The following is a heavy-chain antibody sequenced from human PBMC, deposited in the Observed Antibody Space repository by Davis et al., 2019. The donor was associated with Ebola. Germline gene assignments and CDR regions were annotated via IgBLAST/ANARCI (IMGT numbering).Heavy chain of an antibody. CDR3: AKDGKWLRPYYFDY. CDR2: LSGGGSPT. V-gene: IGHV3-23*01. D-gene: IGHD5-12*01. CDR1: GFSFSSYA. J-gene: IGHJ4*02. Sequence: GGSLRLSCAASGFSFSSYAMSWVPQAPGKGLEWVSTLSGGGSPTYYAHSVKGRFTISRDNSKNTLYLQLNSLRAEDTAFYFCAKDGKWLRPYYFDYWGQGVLVTVSS.